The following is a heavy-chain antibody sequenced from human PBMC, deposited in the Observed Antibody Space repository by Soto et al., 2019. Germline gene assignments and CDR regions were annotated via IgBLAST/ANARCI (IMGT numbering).Heavy chain of an antibody. D-gene: IGHD6-13*01. J-gene: IGHJ4*02. CDR2: IYYSGST. CDR3: AREYSSSWTYCLDY. Sequence: PSETLSLTCTVSGGSMTGYYWSWIRQPPGKGLEWIGDIYYSGSTNYKPSLKSRVTISVDTSKKQFSLKLSSVTAADTAGYYCAREYSSSWTYCLDYWGQGTLVTVSS. V-gene: IGHV4-59*01. CDR1: GGSMTGYY.